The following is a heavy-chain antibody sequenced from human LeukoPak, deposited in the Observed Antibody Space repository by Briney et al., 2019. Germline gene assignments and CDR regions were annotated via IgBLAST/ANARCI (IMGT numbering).Heavy chain of an antibody. CDR2: MNPNSGNT. CDR1: GYTFTSYD. Sequence: ASVKVSCKASGYTFTSYDINWVRQATGQGPEWMGWMNPNSGNTGYAQKFQGRVTITRNTSISTAYMELSSLRSEDTAVYYCARGPYGRWNDKLDYWGQGTLVTVSS. CDR3: ARGPYGRWNDKLDY. D-gene: IGHD1-1*01. J-gene: IGHJ4*02. V-gene: IGHV1-8*01.